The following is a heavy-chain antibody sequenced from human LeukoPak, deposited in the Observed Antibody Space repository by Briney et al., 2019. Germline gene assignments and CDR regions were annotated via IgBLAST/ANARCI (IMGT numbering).Heavy chain of an antibody. Sequence: GGSLRLSCAASGFTFSSYAMSWVRQAPGKGLEWVSAISGSGGSTYYADSVKGRFTISRDNSKNMLYLQMNSLRAEDMAVYYCAKEGRYCSGGSCDTGGFDIWGQGTMVTVSS. CDR3: AKEGRYCSGGSCDTGGFDI. V-gene: IGHV3-23*01. D-gene: IGHD2-15*01. CDR1: GFTFSSYA. CDR2: ISGSGGST. J-gene: IGHJ3*02.